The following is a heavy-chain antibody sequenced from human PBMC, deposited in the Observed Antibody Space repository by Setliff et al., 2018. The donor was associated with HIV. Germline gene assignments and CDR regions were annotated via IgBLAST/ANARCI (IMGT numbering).Heavy chain of an antibody. CDR2: IYYSGST. V-gene: IGHV4-39*07. D-gene: IGHD3-10*01. J-gene: IGHJ6*03. CDR3: ARTLSTMVKTDGYYDYYYMDV. Sequence: ETLSLTCTVSGGSISSSSYYWGWIRQPPGKGLEWIGSIYYSGSTNYNPSFKSRVTMSVDTSKNQFSLNLNSVTAADTAVYYCARTLSTMVKTDGYYDYYYMDVWGKGTTVTVSS. CDR1: GGSISSSSYY.